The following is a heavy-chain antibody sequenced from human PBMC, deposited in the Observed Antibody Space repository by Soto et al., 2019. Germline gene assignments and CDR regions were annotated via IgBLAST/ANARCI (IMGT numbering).Heavy chain of an antibody. CDR1: GFTFSSYW. CDR2: INSDGSST. Sequence: GGSLRLSCAASGFTFSSYWMHWVRQAPGKGLVWVSRINSDGSSTSYADSVKGRFTISRDNAKNTLYLQMNSLRAEDTAVYYCAREAYGDDPYYYYYYMDVWGKGTTVTVSS. V-gene: IGHV3-74*01. D-gene: IGHD2-21*02. J-gene: IGHJ6*03. CDR3: AREAYGDDPYYYYYYMDV.